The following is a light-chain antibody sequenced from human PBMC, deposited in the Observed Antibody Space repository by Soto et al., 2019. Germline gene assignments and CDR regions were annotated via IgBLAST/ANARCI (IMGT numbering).Light chain of an antibody. V-gene: IGLV2-23*01. J-gene: IGLJ1*01. CDR1: SSDVGSYNS. CDR3: CSYAGNPYV. Sequence: QSVLTQPASVSGSPGHSIAISCTGTSSDVGSYNSVSWYQQHPGKAPKLMIYEGSKRPSGVSDRFSGSKSGNTASLTISGLQAEDEADYYCCSYAGNPYVFGTGTKVTVL. CDR2: EGS.